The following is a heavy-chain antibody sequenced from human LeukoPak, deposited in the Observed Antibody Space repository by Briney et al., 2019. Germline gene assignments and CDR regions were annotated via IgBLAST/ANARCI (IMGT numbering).Heavy chain of an antibody. CDR1: GLTFRNYG. J-gene: IGHJ4*02. Sequence: GGSLRLSCVGFGLTFRNYGMNWVRQAPGTGLEWVAGMREDGGQEYYVDSVRGRFTISRDSAKNSLYLQMNSLRVEDTAVYYCVRALSSSSPYWGQGTLVTVSS. CDR3: VRALSSSSPY. V-gene: IGHV3-7*03. CDR2: MREDGGQE. D-gene: IGHD6-6*01.